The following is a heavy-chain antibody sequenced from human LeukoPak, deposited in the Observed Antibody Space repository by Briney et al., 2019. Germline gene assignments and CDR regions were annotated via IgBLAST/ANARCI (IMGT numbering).Heavy chain of an antibody. J-gene: IGHJ1*01. CDR3: ATADGSYYDILTGSLGAEYFQH. CDR1: GGSFSGYY. V-gene: IGHV4-38-2*01. CDR2: IYHSGST. Sequence: PSETLSLTCAVYGGSFSGYYWGWIRQPPGKGLEWIGSIYHSGSTYYNPSLKSRVTISVDTSKNQFSLKLSSVTAADTAVYYCATADGSYYDILTGSLGAEYFQHWGQGTLVTVSS. D-gene: IGHD3-9*01.